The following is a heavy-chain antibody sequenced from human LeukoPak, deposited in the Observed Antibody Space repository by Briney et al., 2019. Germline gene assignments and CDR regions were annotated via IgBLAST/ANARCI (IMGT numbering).Heavy chain of an antibody. D-gene: IGHD3-10*01. V-gene: IGHV3-7*01. J-gene: IGHJ5*02. CDR1: GFTFSSYW. CDR3: AREGSGSYYNPNWFDP. Sequence: GGSLRLSCAASGFTFSSYWMSWVRQAPGKGLEWVANIKQDGSEKYYVDSVKGRFTISRDNAKNSLYLQMDSLRAEDTAVYYCAREGSGSYYNPNWFDPWGQGTLVTVSS. CDR2: IKQDGSEK.